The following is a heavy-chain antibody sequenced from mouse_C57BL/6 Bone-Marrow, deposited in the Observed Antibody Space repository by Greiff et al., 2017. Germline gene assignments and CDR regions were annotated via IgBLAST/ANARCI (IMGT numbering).Heavy chain of an antibody. CDR3: ARFRLRRGFDY. CDR1: GYSITSGYY. J-gene: IGHJ2*01. V-gene: IGHV3-6*01. D-gene: IGHD2-4*01. Sequence: VQLKESGPGLVKPSQSLSLTCSVTGYSITSGYYWNWIRQFPGNKLEWMGYISYDGSNNYNPSLKNRISITRDTSKNQFFLKLNSVTTEDTATYYCARFRLRRGFDYWGQGTTLTVSS. CDR2: ISYDGSN.